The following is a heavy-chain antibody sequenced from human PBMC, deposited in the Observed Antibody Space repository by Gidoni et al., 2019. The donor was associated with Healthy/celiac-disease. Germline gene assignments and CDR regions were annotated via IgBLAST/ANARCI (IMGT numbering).Heavy chain of an antibody. CDR2: INPSGGSP. J-gene: IGHJ4*02. V-gene: IGHV1-46*01. CDR1: GYTFSSYY. Sequence: QVQVVQSGAEVKKPGASVKFSCKASGYTFSSYYMHWVRQAPGQGLEWMGIINPSGGSPDYAQKFQGRVTMTRDTSTSTVYMELSSLRSEDTAVYYCASHYDYGDPFDYWGQGTLVTVSS. CDR3: ASHYDYGDPFDY. D-gene: IGHD4-17*01.